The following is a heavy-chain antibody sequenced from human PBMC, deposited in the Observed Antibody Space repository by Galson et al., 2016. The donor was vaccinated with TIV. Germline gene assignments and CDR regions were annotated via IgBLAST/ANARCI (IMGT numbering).Heavy chain of an antibody. V-gene: IGHV1-69*05. CDR2: IIAIFRTT. D-gene: IGHD5-12*01. CDR1: GGTFSTYT. CDR3: AREGGYTPELGSFDY. Sequence: SVKVSCKASGGTFSTYTINWVRQAPGQGLEWLGGIIAIFRTTKYAQSFQGRVTITTDKSTTTTYMELNSLTSEDTAVYYCAREGGYTPELGSFDYWGQGTLVTVSS. J-gene: IGHJ4*02.